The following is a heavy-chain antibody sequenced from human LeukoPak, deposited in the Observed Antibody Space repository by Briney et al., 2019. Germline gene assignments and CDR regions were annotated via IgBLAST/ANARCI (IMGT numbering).Heavy chain of an antibody. V-gene: IGHV3-48*01. D-gene: IGHD3-16*02. CDR3: TRGRGMYDYVWGSYRRSARGVFDY. J-gene: IGHJ4*02. CDR1: GFTFSSYN. CDR2: ISTSSSSI. Sequence: GGSLRLSCAASGFTFSSYNMNWVRQAPGKGLEWVSYISTSSSSIEYADSVKGRSTISRDNAKNSLYLQMNSLRVEDTAVYYCTRGRGMYDYVWGSYRRSARGVFDYWGQGTLVTVSS.